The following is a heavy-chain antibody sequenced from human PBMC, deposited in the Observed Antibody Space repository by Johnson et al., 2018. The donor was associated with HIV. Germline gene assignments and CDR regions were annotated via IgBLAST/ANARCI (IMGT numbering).Heavy chain of an antibody. CDR1: GFTFSNYG. Sequence: QVQLVESGGGVVQPGRSLRLSCAASGFTFSNYGMHWVRQAPGKGLEWVAVIWYDGSNKYYTDSVKGRFTISRDNSKNTLYLQMNSLRAEDTAVYYCARVITEGGTRWAFDIWGQGTIVTVSS. V-gene: IGHV3-33*01. CDR2: IWYDGSNK. J-gene: IGHJ3*02. CDR3: ARVITEGGTRWAFDI. D-gene: IGHD6-13*01.